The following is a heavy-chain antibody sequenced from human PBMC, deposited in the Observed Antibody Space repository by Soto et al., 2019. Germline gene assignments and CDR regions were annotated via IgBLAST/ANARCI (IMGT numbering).Heavy chain of an antibody. CDR2: IKQDGTEK. D-gene: IGHD2-2*01. V-gene: IGHV3-7*01. CDR1: GFTFSRYW. CDR3: VTVLPHANSWFDY. J-gene: IGHJ4*02. Sequence: GGSLRLSCAASGFTFSRYWMNWVRQAPGKGLEWVANIKQDGTEKNYVDSVKGRFTISRDNARKSLYLQMDSLRAEDTAVYYCVTVLPHANSWFDYWGQGTPVTVSS.